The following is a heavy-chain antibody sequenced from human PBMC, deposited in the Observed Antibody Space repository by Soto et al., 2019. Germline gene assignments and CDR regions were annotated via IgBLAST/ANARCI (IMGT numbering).Heavy chain of an antibody. D-gene: IGHD6-13*01. Sequence: PGGSLRLSCAASGFTFSSYGMYWVRQAPGKGLEWVAVISYDGSNKYYADSVKGRSTISRDNSKNTLYLQMNSLRAEDTAVYYCAKALIAAAGTGSYFDYWGQGTLVTVSS. CDR1: GFTFSSYG. J-gene: IGHJ4*02. CDR3: AKALIAAAGTGSYFDY. V-gene: IGHV3-30*18. CDR2: ISYDGSNK.